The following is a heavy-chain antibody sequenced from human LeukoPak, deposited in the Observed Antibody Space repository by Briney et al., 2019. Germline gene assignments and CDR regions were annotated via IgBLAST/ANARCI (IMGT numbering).Heavy chain of an antibody. CDR2: IYPGDSDT. V-gene: IGHV5-51*01. J-gene: IGHJ3*02. Sequence: ESLKISCKGSGYSFTSYLIGWVRQMPGKGLEWMGIIYPGDSDTRYSPSFQGQVTISADKSISTAYLQWSSLKASDTAMYYCARQADSSGYYDAFDIWGQGTMVTVSS. CDR1: GYSFTSYL. CDR3: ARQADSSGYYDAFDI. D-gene: IGHD3-22*01.